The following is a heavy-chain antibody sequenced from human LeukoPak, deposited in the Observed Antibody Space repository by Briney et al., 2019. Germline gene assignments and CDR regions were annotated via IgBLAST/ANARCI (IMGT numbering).Heavy chain of an antibody. CDR1: GFTFSSSY. D-gene: IGHD2-15*01. CDR2: IFSGGGT. J-gene: IGHJ3*02. V-gene: IGHV3-66*01. Sequence: PGGSLRLSCAASGFTFSSSYMNWVRQAPGKGLEWVSLIFSGGGTYYADSVKGRFTISRDNSKNTLFLQMNSLRAEDTAVYYCARGGVVYPDSFDIWGRGTMVTVSS. CDR3: ARGGVVYPDSFDI.